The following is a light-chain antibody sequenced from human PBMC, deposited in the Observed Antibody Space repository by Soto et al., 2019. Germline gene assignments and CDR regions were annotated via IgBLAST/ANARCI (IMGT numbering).Light chain of an antibody. J-gene: IGKJ1*01. CDR3: QQYNGYRWT. CDR1: QSISNW. CDR2: KTY. V-gene: IGKV1-5*03. Sequence: DIQMTQSPSTLSASVGDRVSITCRASQSISNWLAWYQQKPGKAPKILIYKTYSLESGVTSRFSGSGSGTEFTLTISSLQPDDFATYYCQQYNGYRWTFGQGTKVEIK.